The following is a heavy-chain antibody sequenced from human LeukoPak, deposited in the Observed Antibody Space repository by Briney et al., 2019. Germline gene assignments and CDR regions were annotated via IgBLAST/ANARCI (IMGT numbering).Heavy chain of an antibody. Sequence: GRSLRLSCAASGLTFSSYAMHWVRQAPGKGLEWVAVISYDGSNKYYADSVKGRFTISRDNSKNTLYLQMNSLRAEDTAVYYCARDLGGSGSYYYYYYGMDVWGQGTTVTVSS. CDR2: ISYDGSNK. V-gene: IGHV3-30-3*01. CDR3: ARDLGGSGSYYYYYYGMDV. D-gene: IGHD3-10*01. J-gene: IGHJ6*02. CDR1: GLTFSSYA.